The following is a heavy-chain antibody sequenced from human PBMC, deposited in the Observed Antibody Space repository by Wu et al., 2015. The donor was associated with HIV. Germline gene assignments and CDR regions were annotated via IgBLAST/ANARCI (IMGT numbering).Heavy chain of an antibody. CDR2: IIPIFGTA. V-gene: IGHV1-69*12. D-gene: IGHD2-2*01. Sequence: QVQLVQSGAEVKKPGSSVKVSCKASGGTFSSYAISWVRQAPGHGLEWMGGIIPIFGTANYAQKFQGRITITADESTSTAYMELSRLRSDDTAVYYCARGLSSIRTGTLDYWGQGTLVTVSS. J-gene: IGHJ4*02. CDR3: ARGLSSIRTGTLDY. CDR1: GGTFSSYA.